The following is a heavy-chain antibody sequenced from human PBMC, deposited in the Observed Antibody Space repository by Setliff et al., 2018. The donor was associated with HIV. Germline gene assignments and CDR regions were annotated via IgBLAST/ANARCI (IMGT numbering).Heavy chain of an antibody. J-gene: IGHJ4*02. CDR1: GFSISSFE. CDR3: SSSSSDSDFDY. Sequence: GGSLRLSCAASGFSISSFEMNWVRQAPGKGLEWLSYISSSESAIYYADSVKGRFTISRDNSKNTLYLQMNSLRPEDTAVYYCSSSSSDSDFDYWGQGTLVTVSS. D-gene: IGHD6-6*01. V-gene: IGHV3-48*03. CDR2: ISSSESAI.